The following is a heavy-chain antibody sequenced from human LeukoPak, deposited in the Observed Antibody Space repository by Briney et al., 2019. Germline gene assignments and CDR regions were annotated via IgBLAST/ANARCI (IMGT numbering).Heavy chain of an antibody. Sequence: SVKVSCKASGGTFSSFTFNWVRQAPGQGLEWMGMIIPIFSTTDYAQNFQGRVTITADKTTSTVYMELSSLISDDTAVYYCASRSTVSEHPDSSGYKEYWGQGTLVTVSS. D-gene: IGHD2-15*01. CDR3: ASRSTVSEHPDSSGYKEY. CDR2: IIPIFSTT. V-gene: IGHV1-69*08. J-gene: IGHJ4*02. CDR1: GGTFSSFT.